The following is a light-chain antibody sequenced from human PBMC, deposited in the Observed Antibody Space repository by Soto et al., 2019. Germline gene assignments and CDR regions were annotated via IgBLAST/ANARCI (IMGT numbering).Light chain of an antibody. CDR1: SSNIGSNT. V-gene: IGLV1-44*01. CDR3: AAWDDSLNAVV. CDR2: SNN. Sequence: QSVLTQPPSASGTPGQRVTISCSGSSSNIGSNTVNWYQQLPGTAPNLLIYSNNQRPSGVPDRFSGSKSGTSASLAISGLQSEDEADNYCAAWDDSLNAVVFGGGTKVTVL. J-gene: IGLJ2*01.